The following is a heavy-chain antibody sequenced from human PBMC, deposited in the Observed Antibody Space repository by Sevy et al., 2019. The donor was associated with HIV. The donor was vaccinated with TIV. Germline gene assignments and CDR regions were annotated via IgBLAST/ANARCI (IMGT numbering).Heavy chain of an antibody. CDR3: ARDPHSVPHWGSFDS. CDR1: GFTFSRYS. CDR2: VSKEGTNK. D-gene: IGHD3-16*01. V-gene: IGHV3-30-3*01. J-gene: IGHJ4*02. Sequence: GGSLRLSCAASGFTFSRYSMHWVRQAPGKGLEWVAVVSKEGTNKYYADSVKGRFTISRDNSRNTLYLQMQSLRADDTAVYFCARDPHSVPHWGSFDSWGQGTLVTVSS.